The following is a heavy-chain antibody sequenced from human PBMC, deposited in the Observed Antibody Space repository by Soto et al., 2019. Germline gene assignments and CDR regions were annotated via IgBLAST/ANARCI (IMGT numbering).Heavy chain of an antibody. CDR1: GYTLTELS. Sequence: ASVKVSCKVSGYTLTELSMHWVRQAPGKGLEWRGGFDPEDGETIYAQKFQGRVTMTEDTSTDTAYMELSSLRSEDTAVYYCATDRIAAAGMGIFGYWGQGTLVTVSS. J-gene: IGHJ4*02. V-gene: IGHV1-24*01. CDR2: FDPEDGET. CDR3: ATDRIAAAGMGIFGY. D-gene: IGHD6-13*01.